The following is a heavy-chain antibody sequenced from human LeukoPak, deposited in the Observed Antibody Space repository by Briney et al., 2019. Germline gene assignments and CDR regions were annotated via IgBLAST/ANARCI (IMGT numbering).Heavy chain of an antibody. V-gene: IGHV4-30-2*01. J-gene: IGHJ4*02. CDR1: GGSISSGGYS. CDR3: ARGGGQGGYDELAAY. CDR2: IYHSGST. D-gene: IGHD5-12*01. Sequence: SQNLSLTCAVSGGSISSGGYSWSWIRQPPGKGLEWIGYIYHSGSTYYNPSLKSRVTISVDRSKNQFSLKLSSVTAADTAVYYCARGGGQGGYDELAAYWGQGTLVTVSS.